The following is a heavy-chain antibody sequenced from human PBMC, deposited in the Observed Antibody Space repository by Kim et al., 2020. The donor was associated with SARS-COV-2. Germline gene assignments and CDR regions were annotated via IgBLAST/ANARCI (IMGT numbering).Heavy chain of an antibody. D-gene: IGHD3-16*02. Sequence: KGRFTISRDNSKNTLYLQMNSLRAEDTAVYYCARSTMITFGGVIAAFDYWGQGTLVTVSS. V-gene: IGHV3-53*01. CDR3: ARSTMITFGGVIAAFDY. J-gene: IGHJ4*02.